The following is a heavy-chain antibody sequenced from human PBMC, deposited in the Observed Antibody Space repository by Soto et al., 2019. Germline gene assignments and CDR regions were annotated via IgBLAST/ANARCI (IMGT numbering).Heavy chain of an antibody. V-gene: IGHV3-7*03. D-gene: IGHD4-4*01. CDR3: AGWGGHDYNY. CDR1: GFTFTDFY. J-gene: IGHJ4*02. CDR2: IRPDGSET. Sequence: EVQLVQSGGGLVQPGGSLRLSCVGSGFTFTDFYMNWVRQAPGKGLEWVANIRPDGSETNYVESVKGRFTTSRYNAKNSLFLQMNSLRADDTAVYYCAGWGGHDYNYWGQGILVTVSS.